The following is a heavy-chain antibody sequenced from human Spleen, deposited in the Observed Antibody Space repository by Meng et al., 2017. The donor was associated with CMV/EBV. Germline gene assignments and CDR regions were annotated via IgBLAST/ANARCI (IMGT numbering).Heavy chain of an antibody. J-gene: IGHJ6*02. CDR2: ISAYNGNT. CDR1: GYTFTSYG. Sequence: ASVKVSCKASGYTFTSYGISWVRQAPGQGLEWMGWISAYNGNTNYAQKLQGRVTLTTDSSTTTAYMELRGLRSDDTAVYYCARDEAIYYGMEDWGQGTTVTVSS. CDR3: ARDEAIYYGMED. V-gene: IGHV1-18*01.